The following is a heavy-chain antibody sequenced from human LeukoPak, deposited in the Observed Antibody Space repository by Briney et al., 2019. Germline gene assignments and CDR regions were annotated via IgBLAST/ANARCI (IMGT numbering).Heavy chain of an antibody. D-gene: IGHD5-18*01. J-gene: IGHJ5*02. CDR2: IYYSGST. V-gene: IGHV4-59*12. CDR1: GGSISSYY. CDR3: ARGGVMRGYSYGYNWFDP. Sequence: SETLSLTCTVSGGSISSYYWSWIRQPPGKGLEWIGYIYYSGSTNYNPSLKSRVTISVDTSKNQFSLKLSSVTAADTAVYYCARGGVMRGYSYGYNWFDPWGQGTLVTVSS.